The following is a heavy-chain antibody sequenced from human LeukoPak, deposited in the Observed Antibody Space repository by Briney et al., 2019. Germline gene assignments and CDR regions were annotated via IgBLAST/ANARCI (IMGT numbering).Heavy chain of an antibody. V-gene: IGHV4-30-4*01. CDR1: GGSISSGDYY. CDR2: IYYSGST. Sequence: SETLSLTCTVSGGSISSGDYYWSWIRQPPGKGLEWIVYIYYSGSTYYNPSLKSRVTISVDTSKNQFSLKLSSVTAADTAVYYCASRPRIAAAGYYFDYWGQGTLVTVSS. D-gene: IGHD6-13*01. CDR3: ASRPRIAAAGYYFDY. J-gene: IGHJ4*02.